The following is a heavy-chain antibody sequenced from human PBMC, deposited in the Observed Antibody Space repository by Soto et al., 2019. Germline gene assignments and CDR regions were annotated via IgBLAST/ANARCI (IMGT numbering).Heavy chain of an antibody. CDR3: ASQYGGYGWFDT. J-gene: IGHJ5*02. CDR2: IYSGGSK. D-gene: IGHD2-15*01. V-gene: IGHV3-66*04. CDR1: GLTVSSNY. Sequence: EVQLVESGGGLVQPGGSLRLACAASGLTVSSNYMNWVRQAPGKGLEWVSVIYSGGSKYYADSVKGRFTISRDNSKNTLYLQINSLRAEDTAVYYCASQYGGYGWFDTWGQGTPVTVSS.